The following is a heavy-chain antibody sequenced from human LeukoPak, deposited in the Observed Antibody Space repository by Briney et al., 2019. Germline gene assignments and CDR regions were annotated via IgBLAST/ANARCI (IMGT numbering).Heavy chain of an antibody. D-gene: IGHD1-14*01. V-gene: IGHV3-23*01. J-gene: IGHJ6*02. CDR1: GFTFSTCA. Sequence: QPGVSLRLSCAASGFTFSTCAMSWVRQAPGKGLEWVSGISGTTSGTYYADSVKGRFTISRDNSKNTLFLQVNSLRAEDTAVYYCAKVRTYFYHGLDVWGQGTTVTVSS. CDR2: ISGTTSGT. CDR3: AKVRTYFYHGLDV.